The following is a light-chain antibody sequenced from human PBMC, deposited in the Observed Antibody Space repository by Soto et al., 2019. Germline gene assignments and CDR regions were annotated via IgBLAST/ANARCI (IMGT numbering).Light chain of an antibody. J-gene: IGKJ1*01. CDR1: QTISIW. Sequence: DIQLTQYTSTLSASVGDRVTITCRARQTISIWLAWYQQKPGKAPKLLIYDASILESGVPSRFSGSGSGTEFTLTISSLQPDDFATYYCQQYNSYRTFGQGTKVDI. CDR2: DAS. V-gene: IGKV1-5*01. CDR3: QQYNSYRT.